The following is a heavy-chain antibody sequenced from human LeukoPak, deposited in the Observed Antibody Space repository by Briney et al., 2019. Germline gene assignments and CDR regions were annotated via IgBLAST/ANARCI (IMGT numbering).Heavy chain of an antibody. J-gene: IGHJ6*02. CDR1: GFTFSSYS. V-gene: IGHV3-21*04. D-gene: IGHD3-22*01. CDR2: ISSSGSTI. CDR3: ARSFNNYYDSSGYYYYYGMDV. Sequence: GSLRLSCAASGFTFSSYSMNWVRQAPGKGLEWVSSISSSGSTIYYADSVKGRFTISRDNAKNSLYLQMNSLRAEDTAMYYCARSFNNYYDSSGYYYYYGMDVWGQGTTVTVSS.